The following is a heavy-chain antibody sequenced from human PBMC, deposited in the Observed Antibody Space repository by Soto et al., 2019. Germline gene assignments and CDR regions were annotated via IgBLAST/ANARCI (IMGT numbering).Heavy chain of an antibody. CDR3: ARQGMYYYDSSGYYYVDY. D-gene: IGHD3-22*01. Sequence: SETLSLTCTVSGGPFSRGGYYWSWIRQHPGKGLECIGYIYYTGSTNYNPSLKSRVTMSVDTSKKQFSLKLSSVTAADTAVYYCARQGMYYYDSSGYYYVDYWGQGTLVTVSS. J-gene: IGHJ4*02. V-gene: IGHV4-61*08. CDR2: IYYTGST. CDR1: GGPFSRGGYY.